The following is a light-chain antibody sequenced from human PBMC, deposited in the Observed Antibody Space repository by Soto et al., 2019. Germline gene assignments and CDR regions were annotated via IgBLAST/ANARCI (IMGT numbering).Light chain of an antibody. V-gene: IGKV3-15*01. CDR2: GAS. CDR3: QQYNNWPPT. J-gene: IGKJ2*01. Sequence: EIVMTQSPATLSVSPGERATLSCRASQRVSSNLAWYQQKPGQAPRLLVYGASTRATGIAARFSGSGSGTEFTFTINSLQSEDFAVYYCQQYNNWPPTFGQGTKLEIK. CDR1: QRVSSN.